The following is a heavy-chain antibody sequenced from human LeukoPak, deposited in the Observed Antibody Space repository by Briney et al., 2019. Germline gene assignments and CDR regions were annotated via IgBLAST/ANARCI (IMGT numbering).Heavy chain of an antibody. Sequence: GGSLRLSCAASGFTFSRNAMSWVRQAPGKGLEWVSAISASGDRTYYADSVKGRFTISRNNSRNTLYLQMNSLRAEDTAVYYCAKESPYYSDRDYYFDHWGQGTLVTVSS. CDR3: AKESPYYSDRDYYFDH. CDR2: ISASGDRT. D-gene: IGHD3-22*01. J-gene: IGHJ4*02. CDR1: GFTFSRNA. V-gene: IGHV3-23*01.